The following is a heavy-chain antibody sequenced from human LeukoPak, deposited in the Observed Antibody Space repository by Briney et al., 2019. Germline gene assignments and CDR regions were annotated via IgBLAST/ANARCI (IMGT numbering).Heavy chain of an antibody. V-gene: IGHV3-30-3*01. CDR1: GFTFSSHV. J-gene: IGHJ6*02. CDR3: AGLNSIGGPPQMDV. Sequence: GGSLRLSCAASGFTFSSHVMHWVRQAPGKGLEWVAVISYDGTNEYYSDSVKGRFIISRHNSKNTLYLQMNSLRGDDTAVYYCAGLNSIGGPPQMDVWGQGTTVIVSS. D-gene: IGHD6-19*01. CDR2: ISYDGTNE.